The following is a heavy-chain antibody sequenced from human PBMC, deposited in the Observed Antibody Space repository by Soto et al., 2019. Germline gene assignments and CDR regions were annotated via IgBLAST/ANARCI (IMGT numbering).Heavy chain of an antibody. CDR1: GGTFSSYA. CDR2: FIPIFGTE. J-gene: IGHJ5*02. CDR3: ARGVLPAGMRVWFDP. V-gene: IGHV1-69*01. Sequence: QVQLVQSGAEVKKPGSSVKVSCKASGGTFSSYAINWVRQAPGQGLAWMGGFIPIFGTEDYAQKFQGRLAVTAEESRGTAYLELSSQRPEDTAVYYCARGVLPAGMRVWFDPWGQGTVITLSS. D-gene: IGHD2-2*01.